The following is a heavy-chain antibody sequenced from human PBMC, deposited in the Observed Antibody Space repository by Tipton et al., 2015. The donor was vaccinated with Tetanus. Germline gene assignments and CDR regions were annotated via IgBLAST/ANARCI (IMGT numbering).Heavy chain of an antibody. CDR3: ARERVTMVRGVSVLKSFDY. CDR2: IYYSGST. V-gene: IGHV4-31*03. D-gene: IGHD3-10*01. Sequence: TLSLTCTVSGGSISSGGYYWSWIRQHPGKGLEWIGYIYYSGSTYYNPSLKSRVTISVDTSKNQFSLKLSSVTAADTAVYYCARERVTMVRGVSVLKSFDYWGQGTLVTVSS. J-gene: IGHJ4*02. CDR1: GGSISSGGYY.